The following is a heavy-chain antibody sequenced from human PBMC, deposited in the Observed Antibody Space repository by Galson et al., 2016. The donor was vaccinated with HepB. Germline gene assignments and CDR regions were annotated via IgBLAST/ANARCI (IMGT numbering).Heavy chain of an antibody. CDR2: VSGIGDST. CDR3: ALDRDYDFWRGYYTAYNVQKTRAAGDY. CDR1: GFTFSTYA. D-gene: IGHD3-3*01. Sequence: SLRLSCAASGFTFSTYAMSWVRQAPGKGLEWVSAVSGIGDSTYYADSVKGRFTISRDNSKNTVYLQMNSLRAEDTAVYYCALDRDYDFWRGYYTAYNVQKTRAAGDYWGQGTLVTVSS. J-gene: IGHJ4*02. V-gene: IGHV3-23*01.